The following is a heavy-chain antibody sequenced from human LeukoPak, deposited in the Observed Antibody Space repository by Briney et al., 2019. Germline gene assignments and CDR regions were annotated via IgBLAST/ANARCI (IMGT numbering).Heavy chain of an antibody. CDR3: ARRRSYYDSSGGAFNI. CDR1: GGSISSSSYY. J-gene: IGHJ3*02. CDR2: IYYCGPT. V-gene: IGHV4-39*01. Sequence: PSETLSLTCTVSGGSISSSSYYWGWNRQPQGKGMEWIGSIYYCGPTLYNLSLKTRLAISVHTSKTLFSLKLSSVTSADTAVYYCARRRSYYDSSGGAFNIWGQGTMGTVSS. D-gene: IGHD3-22*01.